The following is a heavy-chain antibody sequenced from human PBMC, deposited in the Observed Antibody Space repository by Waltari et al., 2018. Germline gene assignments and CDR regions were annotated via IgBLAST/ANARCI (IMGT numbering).Heavy chain of an antibody. CDR3: ARLAPRTYRSPVPGRHYYYGMDV. J-gene: IGHJ6*02. D-gene: IGHD3-10*01. CDR1: GFRFSNYW. V-gene: IGHV3-74*03. CDR2: IRNDGTTL. Sequence: EEQLLESGGGLVQPGDSLRLSCAASGFRFSNYWMNWVRQAPGKGLVWVARIRNDGTTLTYADSGKGRFTISRDNAKNTGYLQMKRLRADDTAVYYCARLAPRTYRSPVPGRHYYYGMDVWGQGTTVTVSS.